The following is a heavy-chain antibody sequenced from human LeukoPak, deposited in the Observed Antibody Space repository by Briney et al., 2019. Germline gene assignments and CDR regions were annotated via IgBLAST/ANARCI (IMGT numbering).Heavy chain of an antibody. V-gene: IGHV3-7*03. Sequence: GGSLKLSCAASGFTFSNYWMHWVRQAPGKGLEWVANINQDGSTEQYVGSLKGRFTIFRDNSKNTLYLQMNSLRAEDTAVYYCAGGSYLDYFDYWGQGTLVTVSS. CDR3: AGGSYLDYFDY. CDR1: GFTFSNYW. D-gene: IGHD1-26*01. J-gene: IGHJ4*02. CDR2: INQDGSTE.